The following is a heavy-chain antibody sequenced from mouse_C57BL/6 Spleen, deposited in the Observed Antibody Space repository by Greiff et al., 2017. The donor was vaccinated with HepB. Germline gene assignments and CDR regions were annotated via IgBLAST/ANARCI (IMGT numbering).Heavy chain of an antibody. V-gene: IGHV1-4*01. Sequence: VQLVESGAELARPGASVKMSCKASGYTFTSYTMHWVKQRPGQGLEWIGYINPSSGYTKYNQKFKDKATLTADKSSSTAYMQLSSLTSEDSAVYYCARMSYTKDAYWGQGTLVTVSA. J-gene: IGHJ3*01. CDR1: GYTFTSYT. D-gene: IGHD1-1*01. CDR2: INPSSGYT. CDR3: ARMSYTKDAY.